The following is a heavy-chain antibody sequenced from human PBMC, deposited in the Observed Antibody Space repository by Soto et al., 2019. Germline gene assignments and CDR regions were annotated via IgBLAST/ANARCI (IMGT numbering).Heavy chain of an antibody. Sequence: QVQLVQSGAEVKKPGSSVKVSCKASGGTFSSYTISWVRQAPGQGLEWMGRIIPILGIANYAQKFQGRVTITADTSTSTAYKELSSLRSEDTAVYYCARAPYYDILTGSAPFDYWGQGTLVTVSS. CDR1: GGTFSSYT. D-gene: IGHD3-9*01. V-gene: IGHV1-69*02. J-gene: IGHJ4*02. CDR2: IIPILGIA. CDR3: ARAPYYDILTGSAPFDY.